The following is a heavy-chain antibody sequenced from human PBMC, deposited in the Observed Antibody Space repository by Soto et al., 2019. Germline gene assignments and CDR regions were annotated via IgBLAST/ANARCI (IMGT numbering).Heavy chain of an antibody. Sequence: GGSLRLSCAASGFTFRSYSMNWVRQAPGKGLEWVSYISSSSSTIYYADSVKGRFTISRDNAKNSLYLQMNSLRVEDTSVYYCARDSVTMSAFDIWGQVTMVTVSS. CDR2: ISSSSSTI. V-gene: IGHV3-48*01. CDR1: GFTFRSYS. J-gene: IGHJ3*02. D-gene: IGHD3-10*02. CDR3: ARDSVTMSAFDI.